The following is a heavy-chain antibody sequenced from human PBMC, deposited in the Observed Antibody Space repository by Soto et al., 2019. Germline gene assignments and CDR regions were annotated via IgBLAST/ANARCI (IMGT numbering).Heavy chain of an antibody. CDR3: ARETPYCSGGSCYSRHYYYGMDV. CDR1: GFTFSSYG. J-gene: IGHJ6*02. CDR2: IWYDGSNK. V-gene: IGHV3-33*01. Sequence: QVQLVESGGGVVQTGRSLRLSCAASGFTFSSYGMHWVRQAPGKGLEWVAVIWYDGSNKYYADSVKSRFTISRDNSKNTLYLQMNSLRAEDTAVYYCARETPYCSGGSCYSRHYYYGMDVWGQGTTVTVSS. D-gene: IGHD2-15*01.